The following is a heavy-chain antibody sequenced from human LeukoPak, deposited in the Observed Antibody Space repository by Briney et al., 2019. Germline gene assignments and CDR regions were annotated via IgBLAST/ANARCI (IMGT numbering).Heavy chain of an antibody. CDR1: GFTFSSYS. D-gene: IGHD3-9*01. CDR3: ARGGLTGYSHDY. V-gene: IGHV3-21*06. J-gene: IGHJ4*02. CDR2: ISSSSSYI. Sequence: PGGSLRLSCAASGFTFSSYSMNWVRQAPGKGLEGVSFISSSSSYIYYADSVKGRFTISRDNAKNSLYLQMNSLRAEDTAVYYCARGGLTGYSHDYWGQGTLVTVSS.